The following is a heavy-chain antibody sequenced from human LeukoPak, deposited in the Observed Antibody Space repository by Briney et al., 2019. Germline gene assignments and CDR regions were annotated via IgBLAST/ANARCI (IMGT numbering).Heavy chain of an antibody. J-gene: IGHJ6*02. CDR3: AREDADCSSSSCPHYYYGMDV. CDR1: GFTFRNYW. V-gene: IGHV3-7*01. D-gene: IGHD2-2*01. Sequence: GGSLRLSCAASGFTFRNYWMSWVRQAPGTGLEWVANIKQDGSDRNYVTSVRGRFTISRDNAESSLYLQMNSLRAEDSAVYYCAREDADCSSSSCPHYYYGMDVWGQGTTVTVSS. CDR2: IKQDGSDR.